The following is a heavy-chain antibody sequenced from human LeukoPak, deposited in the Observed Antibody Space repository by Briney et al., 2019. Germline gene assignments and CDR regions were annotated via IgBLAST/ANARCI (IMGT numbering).Heavy chain of an antibody. Sequence: PSETLSLTCAVSGHSVTSENYWALIRQSPGRGLEWIGSIYHGGTTYYNPSLSGRITISLHLSKNQFSLSLTSVTAADTAVYFCAKEGWFILGQDWLDPWGQGTRVTVSS. CDR1: GHSVTSENY. J-gene: IGHJ5*02. D-gene: IGHD3-10*01. V-gene: IGHV4-38-2*02. CDR2: IYHGGTT. CDR3: AKEGWFILGQDWLDP.